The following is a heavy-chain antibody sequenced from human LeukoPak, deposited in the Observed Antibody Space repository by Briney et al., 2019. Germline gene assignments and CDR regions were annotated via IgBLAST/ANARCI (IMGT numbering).Heavy chain of an antibody. CDR1: GYSISSGYY. Sequence: PSETLSLTCAVSGYSISSGYYWGWIRQPPGKGLEWIGSIYHSGSTYHNPSLKSRVTISVDTSKNQFSLKLSSVTAADTAVYYCARQEKPFDYWGQGTLVTVSS. J-gene: IGHJ4*02. V-gene: IGHV4-38-2*01. CDR2: IYHSGST. CDR3: ARQEKPFDY.